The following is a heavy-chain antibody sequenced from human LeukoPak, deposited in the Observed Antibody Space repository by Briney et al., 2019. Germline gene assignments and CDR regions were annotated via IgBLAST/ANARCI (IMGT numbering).Heavy chain of an antibody. CDR2: IYHSGST. D-gene: IGHD5-18*01. CDR1: GYSISSGYY. J-gene: IGHJ6*03. Sequence: SETLSLTCTVSGYSISSGYYWGWIRQPPGKGLEWIGSIYHSGSTYYNPSLKSRVTISVDTSKNQFSLKLSPVTAADTAVYYCASPAMAFIDQGRYNYYYYMDVWGKGTTVTVSS. CDR3: ASPAMAFIDQGRYNYYYYMDV. V-gene: IGHV4-38-2*02.